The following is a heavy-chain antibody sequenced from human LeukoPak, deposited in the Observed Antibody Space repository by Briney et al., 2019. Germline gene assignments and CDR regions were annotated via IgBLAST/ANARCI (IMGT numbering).Heavy chain of an antibody. V-gene: IGHV3-23*01. CDR2: ISASGISR. Sequence: GGSLRLSCAASGFTFRNYAMGWVRQAPGKGLEWVSGISASGISRYYADSFRGRFTISRDTSKNTLYLQMNSLSAEDTALYYCAKDFEAEPSDAFDHWGQGILVTVFS. D-gene: IGHD3-9*01. J-gene: IGHJ4*02. CDR1: GFTFRNYA. CDR3: AKDFEAEPSDAFDH.